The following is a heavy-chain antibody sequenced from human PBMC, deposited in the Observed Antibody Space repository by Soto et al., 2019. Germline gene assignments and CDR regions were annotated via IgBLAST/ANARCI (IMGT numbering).Heavy chain of an antibody. V-gene: IGHV3-23*01. CDR1: GFTFSSYA. CDR2: ISGSGAAT. J-gene: IGHJ5*02. Sequence: EVQLLESGGGLVQPGGSLRLSCAASGFTFSSYAMTWVRQAPGKGLEWVSSISGSGAATYYTDSVRGRVTISRGISKSTLYLQMNRLSSEDTALYYCAKVSVPDTRGRYNLWGQGTLVTVSS. D-gene: IGHD6-19*01. CDR3: AKVSVPDTRGRYNL.